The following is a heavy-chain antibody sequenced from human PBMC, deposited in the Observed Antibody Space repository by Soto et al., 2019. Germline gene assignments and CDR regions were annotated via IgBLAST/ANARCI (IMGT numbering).Heavy chain of an antibody. CDR2: ISGSSGHT. D-gene: IGHD2-8*02. V-gene: IGHV3-23*01. Sequence: PGGSLRLSCAASGFTFSSFGMNWVRQAPGRGLEWVSSISGSSGHTYYADSVKGRFTISRDNSKNTLYLQMSNLRAEDTAVYYCAKDHKAFWSDFDYWGQGTLVTVSS. CDR3: AKDHKAFWSDFDY. CDR1: GFTFSSFG. J-gene: IGHJ4*02.